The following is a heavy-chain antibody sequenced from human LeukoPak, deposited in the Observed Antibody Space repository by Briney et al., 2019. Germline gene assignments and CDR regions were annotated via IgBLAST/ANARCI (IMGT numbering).Heavy chain of an antibody. CDR2: TYYSGST. J-gene: IGHJ3*02. CDR1: GGSISSYY. Sequence: SETLSLTCTVSGGSISSYYWSWIRQPPGKGLEWIGYTYYSGSTNYNPSLKSRVTISVDTSKNQFSLKLSSVTAADTAVYYCARSGSYYQDDAFDIWGQGTMVTVSS. D-gene: IGHD3-10*01. V-gene: IGHV4-59*01. CDR3: ARSGSYYQDDAFDI.